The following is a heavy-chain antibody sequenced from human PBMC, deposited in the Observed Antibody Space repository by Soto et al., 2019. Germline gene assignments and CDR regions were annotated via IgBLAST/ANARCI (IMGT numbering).Heavy chain of an antibody. CDR2: IYSGGST. D-gene: IGHD4-17*01. Sequence: PGGSLGLSCAASGFTVSSNYMSWVRQAPGKGLEWVSVIYSGGSTYYADSVKGRFTISRDNSKNTLYLQMNSLRAEDTAVYYCASIMTTVTTHFDYWGQGTLVTVSS. J-gene: IGHJ4*02. CDR3: ASIMTTVTTHFDY. CDR1: GFTVSSNY. V-gene: IGHV3-66*01.